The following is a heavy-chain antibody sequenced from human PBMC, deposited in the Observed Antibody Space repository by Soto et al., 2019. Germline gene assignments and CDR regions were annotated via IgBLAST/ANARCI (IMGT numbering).Heavy chain of an antibody. CDR2: ISSSSSYT. Sequence: KTGGSLRLSCAASGFTFSDYYMSWIRQAPGKGLEWVSYISSSSSYTNYADSVKGRFTISRDNAKNSLYLQMNSLRAEDTAVYYCARDGGTIFGVVPYGMDVWGQGTTVTVSS. D-gene: IGHD3-3*01. J-gene: IGHJ6*02. CDR3: ARDGGTIFGVVPYGMDV. V-gene: IGHV3-11*06. CDR1: GFTFSDYY.